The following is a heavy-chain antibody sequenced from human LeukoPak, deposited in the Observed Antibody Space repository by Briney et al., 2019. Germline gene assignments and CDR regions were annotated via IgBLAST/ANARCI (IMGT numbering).Heavy chain of an antibody. Sequence: GGSLRLSCAASGFTFSSYAMHWVRQAPGKGLEWVAVISYDGSNKYYADSVKGRFTISRDNSKNTLYLQMNSLRAEDTAVYYCARDGNFQGGNAFDIWGQGTMVTVSS. CDR2: ISYDGSNK. D-gene: IGHD3-16*01. V-gene: IGHV3-30-3*01. CDR1: GFTFSSYA. J-gene: IGHJ3*02. CDR3: ARDGNFQGGNAFDI.